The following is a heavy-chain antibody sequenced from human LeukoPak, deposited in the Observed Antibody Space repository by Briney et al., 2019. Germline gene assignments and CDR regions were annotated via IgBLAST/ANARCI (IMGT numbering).Heavy chain of an antibody. CDR1: GGTFSSYA. V-gene: IGHV1-69*13. Sequence: GASVKVSCKASGGTFSSYAISWVRQAPGQGLEWMGGIIPIFGTANYAQKFQGRVTITADESTSTAYMELSSLRSEDTAVYHCARPRDILTGYYDYWGQGTLVTVSS. CDR2: IIPIFGTA. CDR3: ARPRDILTGYYDY. D-gene: IGHD3-9*01. J-gene: IGHJ4*02.